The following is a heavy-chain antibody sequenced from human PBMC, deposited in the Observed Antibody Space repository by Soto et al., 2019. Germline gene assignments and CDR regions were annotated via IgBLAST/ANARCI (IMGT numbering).Heavy chain of an antibody. Sequence: PXESLKMSCKGSGYSFTSYWLGWVRQIPGKGLEWMGIIYPGDSDTRYSPSFQGQVTISADKSISTAYLQWSSLKASDTAMYYCARFKYSSSPYYYYYGMDVWGQGTTVSVSS. J-gene: IGHJ6*02. CDR1: GYSFTSYW. V-gene: IGHV5-51*01. CDR3: ARFKYSSSPYYYYYGMDV. D-gene: IGHD6-6*01. CDR2: IYPGDSDT.